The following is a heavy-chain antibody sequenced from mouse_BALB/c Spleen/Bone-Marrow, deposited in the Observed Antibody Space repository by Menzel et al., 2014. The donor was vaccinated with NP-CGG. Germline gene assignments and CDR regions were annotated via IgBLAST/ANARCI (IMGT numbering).Heavy chain of an antibody. V-gene: IGHV14-3*02. Sequence: EVKVVESGAELVKPGASVKLSCTASGFNIKDTYMHWVKQRPEQGLEWIGRIDPANGNTEYDPKSQGKATITADTSSNTAYLQLSSLTSEDTAVYYCARYRLGTYFDYWGQGTTLTVSS. J-gene: IGHJ2*01. CDR2: IDPANGNT. CDR3: ARYRLGTYFDY. D-gene: IGHD2-14*01. CDR1: GFNIKDTY.